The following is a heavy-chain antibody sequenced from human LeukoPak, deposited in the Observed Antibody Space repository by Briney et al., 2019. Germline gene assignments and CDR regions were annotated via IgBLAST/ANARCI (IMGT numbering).Heavy chain of an antibody. CDR2: IYPGDSDT. V-gene: IGHV5-51*01. CDR1: GYSFTSYW. CDR3: ASTGYCRSTSCYMNFQH. J-gene: IGHJ1*01. Sequence: GESLKISCKGSGYSFTSYWIGWVRQMPGKGLEWMGIIYPGDSDTRYSPSFQGQVTISADKSISTAYLQWSSLKASDTAMYYCASTGYCRSTSCYMNFQHWGQRTLVTVSS. D-gene: IGHD2-2*02.